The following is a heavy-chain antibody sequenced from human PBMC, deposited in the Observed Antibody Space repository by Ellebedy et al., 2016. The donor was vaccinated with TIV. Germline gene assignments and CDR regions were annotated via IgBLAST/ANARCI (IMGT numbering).Heavy chain of an antibody. CDR3: ARGHNWCDL. Sequence: SETLSLTXTVSGGSISSGSYYWSWVRQPAGKGLEWIGRISSGGTSYTPSLRSRVTMSVDTSKNQFSLRLTSVMAADAAVYYCARGHNWCDLWGQGTLVTVSS. CDR2: ISSGGT. J-gene: IGHJ5*02. V-gene: IGHV4-61*02. CDR1: GGSISSGSYY.